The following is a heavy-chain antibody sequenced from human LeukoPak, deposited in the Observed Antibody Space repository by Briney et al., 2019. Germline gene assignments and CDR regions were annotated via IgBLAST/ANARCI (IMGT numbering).Heavy chain of an antibody. CDR2: INPNSGGT. V-gene: IGHV1-2*02. CDR3: ARDRMMDNYYYYYMDV. J-gene: IGHJ6*03. D-gene: IGHD3-16*01. Sequence: ASVTVSCKASGYTFTGYYMHWVRQAPGQGLEWMGWINPNSGGTNYAQKFQGRVTMTRDTSISTAYMELSRLRSDDTAVYYCARDRMMDNYYYYYMDVWGKGTTVTVSS. CDR1: GYTFTGYY.